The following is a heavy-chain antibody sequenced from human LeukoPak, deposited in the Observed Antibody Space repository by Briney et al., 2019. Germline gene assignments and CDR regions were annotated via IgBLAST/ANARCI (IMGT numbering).Heavy chain of an antibody. CDR3: AELGITMIGGV. Sequence: GGSLRLSCAASGFTFSRYSMNWVRQAPGKGLEWVSSISSGSSYLYYADSVKGRFTISRDNAKNSLYLQMNSLRAEDTAVYYCAELGITMIGGVWGKGTTVTISS. D-gene: IGHD3-10*02. V-gene: IGHV3-21*01. CDR1: GFTFSRYS. CDR2: ISSGSSYL. J-gene: IGHJ6*04.